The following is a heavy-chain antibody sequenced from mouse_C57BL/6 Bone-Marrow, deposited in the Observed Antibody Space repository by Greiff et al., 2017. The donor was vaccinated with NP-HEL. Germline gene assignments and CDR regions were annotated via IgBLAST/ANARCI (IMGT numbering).Heavy chain of an antibody. Sequence: QVQLKQPGAELVKPGASVKVSCKASGYTFTSYWMHWVKQRPGQGLEWIGRIHPSDSDTNYNQKFKGKATLTVDKSSSTAYMQLSSLTSEDSAVYYCAIVDYQAWFAYWGQGTLVTVSA. V-gene: IGHV1-74*01. CDR1: GYTFTSYW. D-gene: IGHD2-4*01. J-gene: IGHJ3*01. CDR3: AIVDYQAWFAY. CDR2: IHPSDSDT.